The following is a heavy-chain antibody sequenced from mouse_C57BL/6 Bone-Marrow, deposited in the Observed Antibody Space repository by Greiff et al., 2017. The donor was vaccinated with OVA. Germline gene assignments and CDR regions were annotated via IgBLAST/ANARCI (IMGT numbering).Heavy chain of an antibody. CDR1: GISITTGNYR. D-gene: IGHD2-2*01. CDR2: IYYSGTI. Sequence: EVKLLESGPGLVKPSQTVFLTCTVTGISITTGNYRWSWIRQFPGNKLEWIGYIYYSGTITYNPSLTSRTTITRDTPKNQFFLEINSLTAEDTATYYCARENYGYDGGYFDYWGQGTTLTVSS. CDR3: ARENYGYDGGYFDY. J-gene: IGHJ2*01. V-gene: IGHV3-5*01.